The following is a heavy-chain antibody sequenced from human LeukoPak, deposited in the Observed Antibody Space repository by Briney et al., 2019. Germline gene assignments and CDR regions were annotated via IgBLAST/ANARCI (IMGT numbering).Heavy chain of an antibody. CDR2: INPNSGGT. J-gene: IGHJ4*02. D-gene: IGHD6-13*01. CDR1: GYTFNGYY. Sequence: GASVKVSCKASGYTFNGYYIHWVRQAPGQGLEWMGWINPNSGGTNYAQKFQGRVTMTRDMSTSTVYMELNSLRSEDTAVYYCARGLAAGDYWGQGTLVTVSS. CDR3: ARGLAAGDY. V-gene: IGHV1-2*02.